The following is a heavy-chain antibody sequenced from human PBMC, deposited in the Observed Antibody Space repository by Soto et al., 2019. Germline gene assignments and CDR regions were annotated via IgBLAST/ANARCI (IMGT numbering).Heavy chain of an antibody. CDR1: GFTFSIYA. J-gene: IGHJ3*01. CDR3: LNLGGYRGYHAFDL. Sequence: GGSMRLSSSASGFTFSIYAMHWVRQAQGKGLGYVSAISSNGGSTYYADSVKGRFTISRDNSKHTLYLQMSSLRAEDTDVYYHLNLGGYRGYHAFDLWGQGTMVTVSS. CDR2: ISSNGGST. D-gene: IGHD5-12*01. V-gene: IGHV3-64D*06.